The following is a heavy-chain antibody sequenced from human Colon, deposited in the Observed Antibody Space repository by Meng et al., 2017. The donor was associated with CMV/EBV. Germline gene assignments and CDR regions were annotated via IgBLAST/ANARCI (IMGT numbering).Heavy chain of an antibody. CDR2: IYSTGRT. CDR3: ARVSSAGLALDV. Sequence: GESLKISCVVSGISVSGNYMTWVRQAPGKGLEWLSVIYSTGRTFYADSAKGRFTISRDISQNTVYLQMDTLRVEDTAMYYRARVSSAGLALDVWGQGTMVTVSS. D-gene: IGHD3-22*01. CDR1: GISVSGNY. V-gene: IGHV3-53*01. J-gene: IGHJ3*01.